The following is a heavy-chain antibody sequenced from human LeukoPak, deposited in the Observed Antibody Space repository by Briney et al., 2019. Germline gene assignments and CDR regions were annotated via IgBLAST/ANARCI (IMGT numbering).Heavy chain of an antibody. CDR1: GYTLTELS. V-gene: IGHV1-24*01. J-gene: IGHJ6*03. Sequence: ASVKVSCKVSGYTLTELSMHWVRQAPGKGLEWMGGFDPEDGETIYAQKFQGRVTMTEDTSTDTAYMELSSLRSDDTAVYYCARQDYYGSGSYYNDGLYYYYYMDVWGKGTTVTISS. D-gene: IGHD3-10*01. CDR3: ARQDYYGSGSYYNDGLYYYYYMDV. CDR2: FDPEDGET.